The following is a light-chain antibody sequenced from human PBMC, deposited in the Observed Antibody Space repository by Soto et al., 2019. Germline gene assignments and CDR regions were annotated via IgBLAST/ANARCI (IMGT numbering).Light chain of an antibody. CDR2: GVS. CDR1: QSVSSN. Sequence: EIVMTQSPATLSVSPGERATLSCRASQSVSSNLAWYQQKPGQTPRLLIYGVSTRATGIPARFSGSGSGTEFTLTISSLQSGDFAVYYCQQYHNWPPGTFGQGTKVEIK. V-gene: IGKV3-15*01. CDR3: QQYHNWPPGT. J-gene: IGKJ1*01.